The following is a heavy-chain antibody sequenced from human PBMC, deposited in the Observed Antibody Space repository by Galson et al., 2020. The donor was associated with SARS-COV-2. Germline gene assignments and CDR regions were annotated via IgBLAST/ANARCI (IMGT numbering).Heavy chain of an antibody. D-gene: IGHD3-3*01. V-gene: IGHV3-30*02. J-gene: IGHJ5*01. CDR2: IRYDGKNE. CDR3: ARDFWSGMSMGRLDP. Sequence: GGSLRLSCSASGFSFSNYGMHWVRQGPGKGLEWVAFIRYDGKNESYAASVKGRFSISRDNVQSMLYLQMNTLRREDTAVYYCARDFWSGMSMGRLDPWGQGIVVTVSS. CDR1: GFSFSNYG.